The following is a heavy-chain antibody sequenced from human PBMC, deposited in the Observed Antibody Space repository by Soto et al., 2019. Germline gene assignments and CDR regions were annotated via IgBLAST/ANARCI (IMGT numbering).Heavy chain of an antibody. CDR3: ARDKITGLFDY. J-gene: IGHJ4*02. CDR1: GGSFSGYY. D-gene: IGHD2-8*02. Sequence: SETLSLTCAVYGGSFSGYYWTWIRQPPGTGLEWIGEINHSGSTNYIPSLKRRVTISVDTSKNQFSLKLTSVTAADTAVYYCARDKITGLFDYWGQGTLVTVSS. CDR2: INHSGST. V-gene: IGHV4-34*01.